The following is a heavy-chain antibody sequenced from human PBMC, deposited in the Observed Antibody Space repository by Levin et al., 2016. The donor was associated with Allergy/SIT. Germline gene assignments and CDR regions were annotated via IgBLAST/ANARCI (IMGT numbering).Heavy chain of an antibody. J-gene: IGHJ4*02. CDR3: ARDRHDAFFDY. CDR1: GFTFSSYA. V-gene: IGHV3-30*04. CDR2: ISYDGSNK. Sequence: GGSLRLSCAASGFTFSSYAMHWVRQAPGKGLEWVAVISYDGSNKYYADSVKGRFTISRDNSKNTLYLQMNSLRAEDTAVYYCARDRHDAFFDYWGQGTLVTVSS.